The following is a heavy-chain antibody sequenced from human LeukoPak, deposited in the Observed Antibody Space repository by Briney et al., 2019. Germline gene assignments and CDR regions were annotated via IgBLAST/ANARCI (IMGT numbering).Heavy chain of an antibody. V-gene: IGHV3-23*01. Sequence: GSLRLSCAASGFTFSSYAMSWVRQAPGKGLEWVSAISGSGGSTYYADSVKGRFTISRDNSKNTLYLQMNSLRAEDTAVYYCAKDDSQHYYDSSGYYLDYWGQGTLVTVSS. CDR2: ISGSGGST. CDR1: GFTFSSYA. D-gene: IGHD3-22*01. J-gene: IGHJ4*02. CDR3: AKDDSQHYYDSSGYYLDY.